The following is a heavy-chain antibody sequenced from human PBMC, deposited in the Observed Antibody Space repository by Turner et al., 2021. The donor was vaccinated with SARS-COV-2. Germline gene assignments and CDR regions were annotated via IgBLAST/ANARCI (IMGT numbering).Heavy chain of an antibody. V-gene: IGHV3-33*01. D-gene: IGHD6-19*01. CDR1: GFSFSSYG. CDR2: IWYDGSNK. J-gene: IGHJ4*02. CDR3: ARDKGEGSSGWLIPSGSYYFDY. Sequence: QVQLVESGGGVVQPGRSLRLSCAASGFSFSSYGMHWVRQAPGKGLEGVAVIWYDGSNKYYADSVKGRFTISRDNSKNTLYLQMNSLRAEDTAVYYCARDKGEGSSGWLIPSGSYYFDYWGQGTLVTVSS.